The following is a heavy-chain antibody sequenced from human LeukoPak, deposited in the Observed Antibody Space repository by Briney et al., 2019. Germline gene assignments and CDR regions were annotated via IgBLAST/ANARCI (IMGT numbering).Heavy chain of an antibody. Sequence: PGGSLRLSCAASGFTFSSYWMHWVRQAPGKGLVWVSRINSDGSSTSYADSVKGRFTISRDNAKNTLYLQMNSLRAEDTAVYYCARDLNIVVVPAAIGPYYYYGMDVWGQETTVTVSS. J-gene: IGHJ6*02. CDR1: GFTFSSYW. CDR3: ARDLNIVVVPAAIGPYYYYGMDV. D-gene: IGHD2-2*01. CDR2: INSDGSST. V-gene: IGHV3-74*01.